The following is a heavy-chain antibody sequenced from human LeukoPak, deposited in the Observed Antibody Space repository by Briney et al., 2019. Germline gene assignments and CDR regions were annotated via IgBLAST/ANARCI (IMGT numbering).Heavy chain of an antibody. CDR2: IYYSGST. J-gene: IGHJ4*02. D-gene: IGHD6-13*01. Sequence: PSETLSLTCTVSGGSISNKYWSWIRQPPGKGREGIGYIYYSGSTNYNPSLKSRVPISVDTSKNQFPLRLSSVTAADTAVYYCARVTGYMTEDYFDYWGQGTLITVSS. V-gene: IGHV4-59*01. CDR3: ARVTGYMTEDYFDY. CDR1: GGSISNKY.